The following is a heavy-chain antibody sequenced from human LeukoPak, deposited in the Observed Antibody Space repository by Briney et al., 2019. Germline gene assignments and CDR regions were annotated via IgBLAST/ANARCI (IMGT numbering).Heavy chain of an antibody. J-gene: IGHJ4*02. CDR3: AKNGGDTYGTGHFDY. V-gene: IGHV3-23*01. Sequence: GGSLRLSCAASGFTLSSYAMTWVRQAPGKGLEWVSAIGGRGDNTYYADSVRGRFTTSRDNSKSTLYLQMNSLRAEDTAIYYCAKNGGDTYGTGHFDYWGQGTLVTVSS. CDR2: IGGRGDNT. CDR1: GFTLSSYA. D-gene: IGHD4-17*01.